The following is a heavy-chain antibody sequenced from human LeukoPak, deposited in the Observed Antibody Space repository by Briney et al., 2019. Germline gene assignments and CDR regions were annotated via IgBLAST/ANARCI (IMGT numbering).Heavy chain of an antibody. CDR1: GFTFSDYY. CDR2: ISSSGSTI. Sequence: GGSLRLSCAASGFTFSDYYMSWVRQAPGKGLEWVSYISSSGSTIYYADSVKGRFTISRDNAKNSLYLQMNSLRAEDTAVYYCARGLVVGRGMDYGMDVWGQGTTVTVSS. CDR3: ARGLVVGRGMDYGMDV. V-gene: IGHV3-11*01. J-gene: IGHJ6*02. D-gene: IGHD2-2*01.